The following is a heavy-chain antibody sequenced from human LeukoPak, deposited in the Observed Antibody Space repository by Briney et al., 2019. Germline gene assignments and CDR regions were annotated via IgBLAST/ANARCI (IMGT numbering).Heavy chain of an antibody. CDR2: IDWDDEK. V-gene: IGHV2-70*13. CDR1: GFSLSTSGVC. D-gene: IGHD6-6*01. J-gene: IGHJ4*02. Sequence: SGPALVKPTQTLTLTCTFSGFSLSTSGVCVSWIRQPPGKALEWLALIDWDDEKFYRTSLKTRLTISKDTYKNQVVLTVTNMDPVDTATYYCARTGPVPALYYFDYWGQGTLVTVSS. CDR3: ARTGPVPALYYFDY.